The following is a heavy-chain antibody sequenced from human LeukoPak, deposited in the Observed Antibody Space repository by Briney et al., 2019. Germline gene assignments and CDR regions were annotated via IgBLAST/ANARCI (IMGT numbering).Heavy chain of an antibody. CDR1: GGSISSSDYH. Sequence: PSETLSLTCTVSGGSISSSDYHWTWIRQHPGKGLDWIGYIYYSGSTYYNPSLKSRVTISVDTSKSQFSLKLSSVTAADTAVYYCARTYRITIFGEPWFDHWGQGTLVTVSS. V-gene: IGHV4-31*03. CDR2: IYYSGST. J-gene: IGHJ5*02. CDR3: ARTYRITIFGEPWFDH. D-gene: IGHD3-3*01.